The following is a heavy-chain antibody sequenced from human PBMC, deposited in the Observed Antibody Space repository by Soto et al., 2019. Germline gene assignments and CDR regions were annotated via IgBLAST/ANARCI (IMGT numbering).Heavy chain of an antibody. J-gene: IGHJ5*02. Sequence: PSETLSLTCTVSGGSISSGGYYWSWIRQHPGKGLEWIGYIYYSGSTYYNPSLKSRVTISVDTSKNQFSLKLSSVTAADTAVYYCARDRTTTVTQNWFDPWGQGTLVTVSS. V-gene: IGHV4-31*03. CDR1: GGSISSGGYY. CDR2: IYYSGST. D-gene: IGHD4-4*01. CDR3: ARDRTTTVTQNWFDP.